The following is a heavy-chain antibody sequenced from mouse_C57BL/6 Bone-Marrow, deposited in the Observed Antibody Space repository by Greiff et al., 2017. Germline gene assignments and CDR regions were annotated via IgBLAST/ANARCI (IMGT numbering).Heavy chain of an antibody. D-gene: IGHD2-4*01. J-gene: IGHJ3*01. Sequence: EVHLVESGGGLVQPGGSMKLSCVASGFTFSNYWMNWVRQSPEKGLEWVAQIRLKSDNYATHYAESVKGRFTISRDDSKSSVYLQMNNLRAEDTGIYYCTGHLYYEYGPWFAYWGQGTLVTVSA. CDR1: GFTFSNYW. CDR2: IRLKSDNYAT. V-gene: IGHV6-3*01. CDR3: TGHLYYEYGPWFAY.